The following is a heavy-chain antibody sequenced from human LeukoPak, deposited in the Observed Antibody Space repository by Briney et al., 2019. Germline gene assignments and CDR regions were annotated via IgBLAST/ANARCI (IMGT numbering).Heavy chain of an antibody. CDR1: GFTFSNYA. D-gene: IGHD5-24*01. J-gene: IGHJ4*02. CDR2: IGGSGDTT. CDR3: AKDLEMATIRGYFDY. V-gene: IGHV3-23*01. Sequence: GGSLRLSCAASGFTFSNYAMSWVRRAPGKGLEWVSNIGGSGDTTYYADSVKGRFTISRDNSKNTLYLQMSSLRAEDTAVYYCAKDLEMATIRGYFDYWGQGTLVTVSS.